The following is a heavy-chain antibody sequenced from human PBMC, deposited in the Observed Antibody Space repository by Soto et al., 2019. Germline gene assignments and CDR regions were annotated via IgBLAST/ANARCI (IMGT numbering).Heavy chain of an antibody. Sequence: EVQLLESGGGLGQPGGSLRLSCAGSGFNFGTYAMTWLRQAPEKGLEWVSTIRNRGEYYADSVKGRFTISRDKSKNTQYQLINTLRAADTDVYYCASGYYYGSGRSRFANWGQGTLVSVSS. CDR1: GFNFGTYA. CDR3: ASGYYYGSGRSRFAN. CDR2: IRNRGE. V-gene: IGHV3-23*01. J-gene: IGHJ4*02. D-gene: IGHD3-10*01.